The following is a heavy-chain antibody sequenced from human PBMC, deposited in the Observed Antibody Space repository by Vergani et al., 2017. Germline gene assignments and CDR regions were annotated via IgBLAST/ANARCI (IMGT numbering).Heavy chain of an antibody. Sequence: VQLLESGGGLVQPGGSLRLSCAASGFTFSSYWMSWIRQPAGKGLEWIGRIYTSGSTNYNPSLKSRVTMSVDTSKNQFSLKLSSVTAADTAVYYCARGLAYYDFWSGYHDSYYYGMDVWGQGTTVTVSS. J-gene: IGHJ6*02. CDR3: ARGLAYYDFWSGYHDSYYYGMDV. V-gene: IGHV4-4*07. CDR2: IYTSGST. CDR1: GFTFSSYW. D-gene: IGHD3-3*01.